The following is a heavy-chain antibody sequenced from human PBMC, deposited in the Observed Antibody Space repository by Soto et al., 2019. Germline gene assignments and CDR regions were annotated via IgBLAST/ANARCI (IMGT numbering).Heavy chain of an antibody. J-gene: IGHJ6*02. CDR2: ISYDGSNK. CDR3: ARDPSVLRFLEWLGYGMDV. D-gene: IGHD3-3*01. V-gene: IGHV3-30*03. CDR1: GFTFSSYG. Sequence: GSLRLSCAASGFTFSSYGMHWVRQAPGKGLEWVAVISYDGSNKYYADSVKGRFTISRDNSKNTLYLQMNSLRAEDTAVYYCARDPSVLRFLEWLGYGMDVWGQGTTVTVSS.